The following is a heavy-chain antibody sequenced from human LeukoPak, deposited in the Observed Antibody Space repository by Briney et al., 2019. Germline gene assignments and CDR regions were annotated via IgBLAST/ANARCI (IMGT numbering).Heavy chain of an antibody. CDR2: ISSSGSTI. J-gene: IGHJ5*02. CDR1: GFTFSSYE. V-gene: IGHV3-48*03. CDR3: VKDSDELIAAVYNWFDP. Sequence: GGSLRLSCAASGFTFSSYEMNWVRQAPGKGLEWVSYISSSGSTIYYADSVKGRFTISRDNAKNSLYLQMNSLRAEDTAVYYCVKDSDELIAAVYNWFDPWGQGTQVTVSS. D-gene: IGHD6-13*01.